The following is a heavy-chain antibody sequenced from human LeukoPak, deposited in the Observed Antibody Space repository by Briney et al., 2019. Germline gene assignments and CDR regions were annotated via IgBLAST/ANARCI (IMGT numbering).Heavy chain of an antibody. CDR3: ARVKTMIVAVRLFDY. D-gene: IGHD3-22*01. J-gene: IGHJ4*02. CDR1: GYTFTGYY. V-gene: IGHV1-2*02. Sequence: ASVKVSCKASGYTFTGYYMHWVRQAPGQGLEWMGWINPNSGGTNYAQKFQGRVTMTRDTSISTAFMDLSRLRSDDTAVYYCARVKTMIVAVRLFDYWGQGTQVTVSS. CDR2: INPNSGGT.